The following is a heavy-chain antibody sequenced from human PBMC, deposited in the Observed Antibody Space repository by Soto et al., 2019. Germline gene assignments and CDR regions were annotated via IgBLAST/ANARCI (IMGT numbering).Heavy chain of an antibody. D-gene: IGHD6-13*01. CDR3: PAARGIAAARGAFGI. Sequence: GSSLKWSSKASGFTFTSSAVRVLREARAQRLEWLGWIVVGSGTTNYAQKFQERVTIRRDMSTSTAYMELSSLRSEDTAVYHCPAARGIAAARGAFGIWGQGTLVTVSS. V-gene: IGHV1-58*01. J-gene: IGHJ3*02. CDR2: IVVGSGTT. CDR1: GFTFTSSA.